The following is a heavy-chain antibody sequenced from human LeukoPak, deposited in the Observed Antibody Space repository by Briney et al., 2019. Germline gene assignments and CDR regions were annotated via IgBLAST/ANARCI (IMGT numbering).Heavy chain of an antibody. CDR1: GFTFSSYA. CDR2: ISGSSGST. CDR3: AKGRGYSYGYEDY. D-gene: IGHD5-18*01. J-gene: IGHJ4*02. Sequence: GGSLRLSCAASGFTFSSYAMSWVRQAPGKGLEWVSAISGSSGSTYYADSVKGRFTISRDNSKNTLYLQMNSLRAEDTAVYYCAKGRGYSYGYEDYWGQGTLVTVSS. V-gene: IGHV3-23*01.